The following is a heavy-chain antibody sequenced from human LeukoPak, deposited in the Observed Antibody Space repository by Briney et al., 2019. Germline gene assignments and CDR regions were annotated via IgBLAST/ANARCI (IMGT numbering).Heavy chain of an antibody. CDR2: MNPNSGNT. CDR1: GYTFTSYD. D-gene: IGHD2-15*01. CDR3: ARATPLAVVAATSRYFQH. Sequence: ASVTVSCKASGYTFTSYDINWVRQATGQGLEWMGWMNPNSGNTGYAQKFQGRVTMTRNTSISTAYMELSSLRSEDTAVYYCARATPLAVVAATSRYFQHWGQGTLVTVSS. V-gene: IGHV1-8*01. J-gene: IGHJ1*01.